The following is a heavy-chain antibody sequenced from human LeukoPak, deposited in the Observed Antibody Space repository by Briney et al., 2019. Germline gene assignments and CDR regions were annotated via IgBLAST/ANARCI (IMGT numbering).Heavy chain of an antibody. CDR3: AKAGTGYDC. CDR1: GFTFSSYW. D-gene: IGHD5-12*01. CDR2: ISTDGITT. Sequence: GGSLRLSCAASGFTFSSYWMHWVRQAPGEGLVWVSRISTDGITTSYADSVKGRFTISRDNAKNTLYLQMNSLRADDTAVYYCAKAGTGYDCWGQGTLVTVYS. J-gene: IGHJ4*02. V-gene: IGHV3-74*01.